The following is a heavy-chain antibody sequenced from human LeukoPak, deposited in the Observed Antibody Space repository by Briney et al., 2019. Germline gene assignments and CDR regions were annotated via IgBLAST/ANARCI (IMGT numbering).Heavy chain of an antibody. CDR1: GLTFSSSW. V-gene: IGHV3-7*03. CDR2: INPDGNKK. D-gene: IGHD2-2*01. Sequence: GGSLRLSCAVSGLTFSSSWMDWVRQAPGKGLEWVASINPDGNKKYSADSVKGRFTISRDNAENSLYLQMNSLRAEDTAVYYCARAAGFSPSWRNLFDPWGQGTLVTVSS. J-gene: IGHJ5*02. CDR3: ARAAGFSPSWRNLFDP.